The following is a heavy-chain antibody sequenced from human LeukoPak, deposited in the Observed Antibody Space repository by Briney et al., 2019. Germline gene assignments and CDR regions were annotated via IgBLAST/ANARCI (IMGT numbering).Heavy chain of an antibody. CDR1: GFTFSSYS. CDR2: ISSSSSYI. CDR3: ARDAEWLPDYYYMDV. D-gene: IGHD3-3*01. J-gene: IGHJ6*03. V-gene: IGHV3-21*01. Sequence: GGSLRLSCAASGFTFSSYSMNWVRQAPGKGLEWVSSISSSSSYIYYADSVKGRFTISRDNAKNSLYLQMNSLRAEDTAVYYCARDAEWLPDYYYMDVWGKGTTVTVSS.